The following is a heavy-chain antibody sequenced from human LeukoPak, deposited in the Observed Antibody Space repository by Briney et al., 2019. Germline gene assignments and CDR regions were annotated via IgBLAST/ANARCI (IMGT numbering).Heavy chain of an antibody. V-gene: IGHV3-23*01. CDR2: ISGSGGNT. Sequence: GGSLRLSCAASGFTFSSYAMSWVRQAPGKGLEWVSAISGSGGNTYYADSVKGRFTISRDNSKNTLYLQMNSLRAEDTAVYYCAKGLTGDPVYFDYWGQGTLVTVSS. J-gene: IGHJ4*02. CDR1: GFTFSSYA. CDR3: AKGLTGDPVYFDY. D-gene: IGHD7-27*01.